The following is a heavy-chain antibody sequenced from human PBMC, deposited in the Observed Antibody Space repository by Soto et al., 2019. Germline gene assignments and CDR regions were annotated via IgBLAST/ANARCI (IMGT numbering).Heavy chain of an antibody. CDR3: ARDEEQQLVRSYYGMGV. V-gene: IGHV1-69*13. D-gene: IGHD6-13*01. J-gene: IGHJ6*02. CDR1: GGTLSDYA. Sequence: ASVKVSCKASGGTLSDYAFSWVRQAPGQGLERMGGIIPIFGTANYAQKFQGRVTITVDESTSTAYMELSSLRSEDTAVYYCARDEEQQLVRSYYGMGVWGQGTTVTVSS. CDR2: IIPIFGTA.